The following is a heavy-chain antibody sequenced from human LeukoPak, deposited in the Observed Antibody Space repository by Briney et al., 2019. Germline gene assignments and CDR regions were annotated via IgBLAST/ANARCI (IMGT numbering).Heavy chain of an antibody. D-gene: IGHD6-19*01. CDR1: GFTFSSYG. CDR2: IWYDGSNK. V-gene: IGHV3-33*01. CDR3: ARDRWGVAVAGTNDNAFDI. J-gene: IGHJ3*02. Sequence: QPGGSLRLSCAASGFTFSSYGMRWVRQAPGKGLEWVAVIWYDGSNKYYADSVKGRFTISRDNSKNTLYLQMNSLRAEDTAVYYCARDRWGVAVAGTNDNAFDIWGQGTMVTVSS.